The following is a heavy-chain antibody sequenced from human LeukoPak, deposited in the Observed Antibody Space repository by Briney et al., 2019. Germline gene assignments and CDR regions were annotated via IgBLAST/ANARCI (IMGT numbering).Heavy chain of an antibody. D-gene: IGHD1-26*01. CDR3: ARGIVGASINLYYFDY. CDR2: IIPIFGTA. CDR1: GGTFSSYA. V-gene: IGHV1-69*05. J-gene: IGHJ4*02. Sequence: GSSVKVSCKASGGTFSSYAISWVRQAPGQGLEWMGGIIPIFGTANYAQKFQGRVTITTDESTSTAYMELRSLRSDDTAVYYCARGIVGASINLYYFDYWGQGTLVTVSS.